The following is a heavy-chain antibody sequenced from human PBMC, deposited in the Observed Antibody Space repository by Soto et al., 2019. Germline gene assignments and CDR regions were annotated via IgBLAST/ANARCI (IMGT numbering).Heavy chain of an antibody. Sequence: QVQLVESGGGVVQPGRSLRLSCAASGFTFSSYGMHWVRLAPGKGLEWVAVISYDGSNKYYADSMKGLFTISRDNSKNTLYLQMNIQSAYDTAVYYCAKDPAYSSGWWGAFDLGQGTLVTVSS. CDR2: ISYDGSNK. D-gene: IGHD6-19*01. V-gene: IGHV3-30*18. J-gene: IGHJ4*02. CDR1: GFTFSSYG. CDR3: AKDPAYSSGWWGAFD.